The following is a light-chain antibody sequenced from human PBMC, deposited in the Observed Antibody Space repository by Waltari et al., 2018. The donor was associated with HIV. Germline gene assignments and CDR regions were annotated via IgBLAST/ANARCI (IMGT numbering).Light chain of an antibody. V-gene: IGKV1-12*01. CDR3: QQASSFPWT. Sequence: DIEMTQSPSSVSASLGDTLTITCRASQPVSSWLTWYQQRPGKSPEVLVFATSILQTGVASRFSGRGSGTNFTLTISSLQPEDFATYYCQQASSFPWTFGQGTKVEVK. CDR2: ATS. J-gene: IGKJ1*01. CDR1: QPVSSW.